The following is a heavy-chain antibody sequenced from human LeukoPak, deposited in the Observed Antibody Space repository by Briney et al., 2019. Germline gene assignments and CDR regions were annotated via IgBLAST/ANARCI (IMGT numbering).Heavy chain of an antibody. V-gene: IGHV3-43*01. D-gene: IGHD6-19*01. J-gene: IGHJ6*03. CDR2: ISWNGDTT. CDR3: AKDMGWRVALAGAGYMDA. Sequence: PGGSLGDSCAASGFLFDDYTMHWVRQAPGKGLEWVSFISWNGDTTYYADAVRGRFTISRDNSKNSLHLQMNSLRTEDTGFYYCAKDMGWRVALAGAGYMDAWGKGTTVAVSS. CDR1: GFLFDDYT.